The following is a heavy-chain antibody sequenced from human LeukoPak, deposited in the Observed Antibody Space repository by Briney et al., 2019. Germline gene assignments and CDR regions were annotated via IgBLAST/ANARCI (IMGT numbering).Heavy chain of an antibody. D-gene: IGHD3-9*01. J-gene: IGHJ4*02. V-gene: IGHV3-33*01. CDR2: IWYDGSNK. Sequence: PGRSLRLSCAASGFTFSSYGMHWVRQAPGKGLEWVAVIWYDGSNKYYADSVKGRFTISRDNSKNTLYLQMNSLRAEDTAVYYCARDEDILTGCLFDYWGQGTLVTVSS. CDR3: ARDEDILTGCLFDY. CDR1: GFTFSSYG.